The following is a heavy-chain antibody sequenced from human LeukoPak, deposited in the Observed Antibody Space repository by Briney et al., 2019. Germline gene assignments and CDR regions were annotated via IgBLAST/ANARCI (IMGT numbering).Heavy chain of an antibody. CDR1: RFTFSKYA. V-gene: IGHV3-23*01. J-gene: IGHJ6*03. CDR2: IFGGGGTT. Sequence: GGSLRLSCVASRFTFSKYAMTWVRQAPGKGLGWVSAIFGGGGTTFYADSVKGRFTISRDNSKNTLYLEVKSLRADDTAVYYCAKASSWTGKYYYYMDVWGKGTTVTISS. CDR3: AKASSWTGKYYYYMDV. D-gene: IGHD2-2*01.